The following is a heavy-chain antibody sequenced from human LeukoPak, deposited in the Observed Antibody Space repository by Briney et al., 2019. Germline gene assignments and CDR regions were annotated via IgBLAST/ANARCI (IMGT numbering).Heavy chain of an antibody. CDR2: ISAYNGNT. J-gene: IGHJ4*02. D-gene: IGHD5-12*01. CDR3: ARDRKMMATINSPGAFDY. Sequence: GASVKVSRKASGYTFTSYGISWVRQAPGQGLEWMGWISAYNGNTNYAQKLQGRVTMTTDTSTSTAYMELRSLRSDDTAVYYCARDRKMMATINSPGAFDYWGQGTLVTVSS. V-gene: IGHV1-18*01. CDR1: GYTFTSYG.